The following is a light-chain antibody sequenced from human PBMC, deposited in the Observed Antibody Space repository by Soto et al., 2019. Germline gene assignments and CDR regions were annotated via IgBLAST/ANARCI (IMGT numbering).Light chain of an antibody. CDR3: QQYTAWPLS. CDR1: QSVYNN. CDR2: AAS. Sequence: EIVMTQSPATLSLSPGERATLSCRASQSVYNNLAWYQQKPGQAPRLLIYAASTRATGFPARFSGGGSGTEFTLTISSLQSEDFAVYYCQQYTAWPLSLGGGTKVDI. V-gene: IGKV3-15*01. J-gene: IGKJ4*01.